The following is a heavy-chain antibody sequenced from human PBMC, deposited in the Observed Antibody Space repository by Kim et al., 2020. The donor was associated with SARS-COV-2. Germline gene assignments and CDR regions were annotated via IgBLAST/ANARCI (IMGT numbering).Heavy chain of an antibody. V-gene: IGHV3-23*01. Sequence: GGSLRLSCAASGFTFSSYAMSWVRQAPGKGLEWVSAISGSGGSTYYADSVKGRFTISRDNSKNTLYLQMNSLRVEDTAVYYCAKDGATWGSGSYSLWYFQHWGQGTLVTVSS. CDR3: AKDGATWGSGSYSLWYFQH. D-gene: IGHD3-10*01. CDR2: ISGSGGST. CDR1: GFTFSSYA. J-gene: IGHJ1*01.